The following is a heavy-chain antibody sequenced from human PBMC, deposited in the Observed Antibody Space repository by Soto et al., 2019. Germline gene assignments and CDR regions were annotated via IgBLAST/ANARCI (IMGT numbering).Heavy chain of an antibody. J-gene: IGHJ4*02. CDR1: GYTFSSHG. CDR2: IIGDSGDT. CDR3: ARDLRGSCTSDACFYFDY. V-gene: IGHV1-18*04. Sequence: ASVKVSCKASGYTFSSHGISWVRQAPGQGLEWMGGIIGDSGDTNHALKFQGRISMTTDTSTDTAYMELRSLRSEDTAVCFCARDLRGSCTSDACFYFDYWGQGTMVTVSS. D-gene: IGHD2-8*02.